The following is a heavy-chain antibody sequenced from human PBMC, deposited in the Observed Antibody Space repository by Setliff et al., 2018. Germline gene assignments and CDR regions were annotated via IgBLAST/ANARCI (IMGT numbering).Heavy chain of an antibody. D-gene: IGHD2-8*01. V-gene: IGHV1-18*01. CDR1: GFTFTDYG. CDR3: ARLVRYCSTTTCQRASGDEY. J-gene: IGHJ4*02. CDR2: INNYNFNT. Sequence: ASVKVSCKSSGFTFTDYGITWVRQVPGQGLEWMGWINNYNFNTQYAQKFQGRVTLTTDTSTTTAYMELRGLTSGDTAIYYCARLVRYCSTTTCQRASGDEYLGQGTLVTVSS.